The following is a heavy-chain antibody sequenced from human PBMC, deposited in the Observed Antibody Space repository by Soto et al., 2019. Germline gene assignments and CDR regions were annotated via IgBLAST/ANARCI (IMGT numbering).Heavy chain of an antibody. Sequence: GGSLRLSXAASGFTFSNAWMNWVRQAPGKGLEWVGRIKSKSDGGTTDYAAPAQGRFIVSRDDSKNTLYLQMQSLRTEDTAVYYCATDPFSGSYYGFYIWGQGTMVTVSS. V-gene: IGHV3-15*01. CDR1: GFTFSNAW. CDR3: ATDPFSGSYYGFYI. J-gene: IGHJ3*02. D-gene: IGHD1-26*01. CDR2: IKSKSDGGTT.